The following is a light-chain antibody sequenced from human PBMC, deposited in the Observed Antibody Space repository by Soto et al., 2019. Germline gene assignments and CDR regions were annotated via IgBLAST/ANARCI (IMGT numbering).Light chain of an antibody. V-gene: IGLV2-14*01. CDR1: SSDVGAYNY. J-gene: IGLJ2*01. Sequence: QAALTQPASVYGSPGQSITISCTGTSSDVGAYNYVSWYQQHPGKAPKLMIYDVSNRPSGVSNRFSGSKSGNTASLTISGLQAEDEADYYCSSFTSTSTPVVFGGGTQLTVL. CDR3: SSFTSTSTPVV. CDR2: DVS.